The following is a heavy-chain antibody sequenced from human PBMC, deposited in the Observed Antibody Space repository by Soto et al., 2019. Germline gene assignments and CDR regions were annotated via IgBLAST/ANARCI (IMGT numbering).Heavy chain of an antibody. J-gene: IGHJ6*02. CDR2: FYHSGST. V-gene: IGHV4-38-2*01. CDR3: ARVVDIVATIISGYGMDV. CDR1: GYSISTGFN. D-gene: IGHD5-12*01. Sequence: SETLSLTCAVSGYSISTGFNWAWIRQPPGKGVEWIGGFYHSGSTYYNLSHKSRVTISVDTSKNQFSLKLSSVTAADTAVYYCARVVDIVATIISGYGMDVWGQGTAVTV.